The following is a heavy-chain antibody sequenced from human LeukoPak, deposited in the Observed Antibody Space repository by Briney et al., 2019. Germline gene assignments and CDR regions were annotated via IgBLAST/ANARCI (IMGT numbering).Heavy chain of an antibody. CDR1: GYTFTNND. CDR2: MNPNSGNT. D-gene: IGHD6-25*01. Sequence: GASVKVSCTASGYTFTNNDINWVRQAPGQGLEWMGWMNPNSGNTGYGQKFQGRVTMTRNTSISVAYMELSSLRSDDTAVYYCAQREAGFDYWGQGTLVTVSS. CDR3: AQREAGFDY. V-gene: IGHV1-8*01. J-gene: IGHJ4*02.